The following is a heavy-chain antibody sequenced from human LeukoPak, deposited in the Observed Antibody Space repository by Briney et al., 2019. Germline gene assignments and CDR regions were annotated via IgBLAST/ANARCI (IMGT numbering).Heavy chain of an antibody. J-gene: IGHJ3*02. CDR2: IYYSEST. Sequence: PSGTLSLTCTVSGXSISSSSYYWGWIRQPPGKGLEWIGSIYYSESTHYNPSLKSRVTTSVDTSKNLFSLKLSSVTAADTAVYYCARRPLTVNAFDIWGQGTMVTVSS. D-gene: IGHD7-27*01. CDR1: GXSISSSSYY. V-gene: IGHV4-39*01. CDR3: ARRPLTVNAFDI.